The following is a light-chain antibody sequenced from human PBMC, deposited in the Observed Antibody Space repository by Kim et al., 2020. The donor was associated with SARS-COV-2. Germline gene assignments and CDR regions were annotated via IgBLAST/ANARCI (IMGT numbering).Light chain of an antibody. J-gene: IGKJ1*01. CDR3: KQYHHYWT. CDR2: EAS. CDR1: QTISNW. V-gene: IGKV1-5*03. Sequence: DIQMTQSPSTLSASVGDRVTITCRASQTISNWLAWYQQKPGKAPKLLIHEASRLESGVPSRFSGSGSGTEFTLTISSLQPDDFATYYCKQYHHYWTFGQGTKVDIK.